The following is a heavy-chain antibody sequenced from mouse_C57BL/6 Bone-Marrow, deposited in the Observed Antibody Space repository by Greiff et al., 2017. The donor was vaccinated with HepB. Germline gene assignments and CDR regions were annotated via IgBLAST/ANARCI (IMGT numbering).Heavy chain of an antibody. J-gene: IGHJ1*03. CDR3: AGRDCASSYRYFDV. V-gene: IGHV1-81*01. D-gene: IGHD1-1*01. CDR1: GYTFTSYG. CDR2: IYPRSGNT. Sequence: QVQLQQSGAELARPGASVKLSCKASGYTFTSYGISWVKQRTGQGLEWIGEIYPRSGNTYYNEKFKGKATLTADKASSTAYMELRSLTSEDSAVYFCAGRDCASSYRYFDVWGTGTTFTVSS.